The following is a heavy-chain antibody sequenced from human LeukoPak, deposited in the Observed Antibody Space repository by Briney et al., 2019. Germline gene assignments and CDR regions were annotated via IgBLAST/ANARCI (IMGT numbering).Heavy chain of an antibody. CDR3: NVRWGPNSGY. CDR2: ISSDGSTT. V-gene: IGHV3-74*01. D-gene: IGHD7-27*01. CDR1: GFTFSTFW. Sequence: GGSLRLSCAASGFTFSTFWMHWVRQTPGKGLVWVSRISSDGSTTHYADSVKGRFTISRDNAKNTLFLHMNSLRAEDTAVYYCNVRWGPNSGYWGQGTLVTVSS. J-gene: IGHJ4*02.